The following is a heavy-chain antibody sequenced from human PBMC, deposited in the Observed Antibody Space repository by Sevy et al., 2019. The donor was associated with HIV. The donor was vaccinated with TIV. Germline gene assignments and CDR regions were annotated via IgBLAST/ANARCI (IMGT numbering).Heavy chain of an antibody. CDR2: IYYSGST. CDR3: ASDFDTGMVSYPDYYYYGMDV. Sequence: SETLSLTCTVSGGSVSSGSYYWSWIRQPPGKGREWMGYIYYSGSTNYNPSLKSRVTIPVDTSKNQFYLKLSLVTAAVTAVYYCASDFDTGMVSYPDYYYYGMDVWGQGTTVTVSS. V-gene: IGHV4-61*01. CDR1: GGSVSSGSYY. D-gene: IGHD5-18*01. J-gene: IGHJ6*02.